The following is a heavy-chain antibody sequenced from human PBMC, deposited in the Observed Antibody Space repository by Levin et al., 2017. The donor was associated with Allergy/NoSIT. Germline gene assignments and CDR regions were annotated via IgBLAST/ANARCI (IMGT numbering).Heavy chain of an antibody. CDR2: IKQDGSEK. V-gene: IGHV3-7*01. CDR3: ARSQLLEAYYYYYGMDV. Sequence: PGGSLRLSCAASGFTFSSYWMSWVRQAPGKGLEWVANIKQDGSEKYYVDSVKGRFTISRDNAKNSLYLQMNSLRAEDTAVYYCARSQLLEAYYYYYGMDVWGQGTTVTVSS. CDR1: GFTFSSYW. D-gene: IGHD2-2*01. J-gene: IGHJ6*02.